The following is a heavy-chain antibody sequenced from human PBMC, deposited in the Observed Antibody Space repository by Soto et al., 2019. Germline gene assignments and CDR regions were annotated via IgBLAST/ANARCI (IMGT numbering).Heavy chain of an antibody. D-gene: IGHD4-17*01. J-gene: IGHJ6*02. Sequence: EVQLVESGGGLVQPGGSLRLSCAASGFTFSSYWMSWFRQAPGKGLKGLANIKQDGSEKYYVDSVKGRFTISRDNAKNSLYLQMNSLRAEDTAVYYCARATTVTTYYYYGMDVWGQGTTVTVSS. CDR1: GFTFSSYW. CDR2: IKQDGSEK. V-gene: IGHV3-7*04. CDR3: ARATTVTTYYYYGMDV.